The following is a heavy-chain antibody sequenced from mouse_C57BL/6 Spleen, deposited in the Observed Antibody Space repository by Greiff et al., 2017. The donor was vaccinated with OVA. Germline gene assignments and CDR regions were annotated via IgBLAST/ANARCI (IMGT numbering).Heavy chain of an antibody. CDR1: GFTFSDYY. CDR2: ISNGGGST. D-gene: IGHD4-1*01. CDR3: ARPNWGGYWYFDV. Sequence: EVQRVESGGGLVQPGGSLKLSCAASGFTFSDYYMYWVRQTPEKRLEWVAYISNGGGSTYYPDTVKGRFTISRDNAKNTLYLQMSRLKSEDTAMYYCARPNWGGYWYFDVWGTGTTVTVSS. J-gene: IGHJ1*03. V-gene: IGHV5-12*01.